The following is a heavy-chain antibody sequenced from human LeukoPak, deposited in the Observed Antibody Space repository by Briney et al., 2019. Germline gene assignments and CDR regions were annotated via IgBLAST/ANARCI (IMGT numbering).Heavy chain of an antibody. CDR3: ARDQGDGTPQYYFDY. CDR1: GGSISSRSYY. V-gene: IGHV4-39*07. D-gene: IGHD5-24*01. CDR2: SYHSESA. Sequence: PSETLSLTCTVSGGSISSRSYYWGWLRQPPGKGLEWIGSSYHSESAYYNPSLKSRVPLSVDTSKNQFYLTLSSVTAADTAVYYCARDQGDGTPQYYFDYWGQGPLVPVSS. J-gene: IGHJ4*02.